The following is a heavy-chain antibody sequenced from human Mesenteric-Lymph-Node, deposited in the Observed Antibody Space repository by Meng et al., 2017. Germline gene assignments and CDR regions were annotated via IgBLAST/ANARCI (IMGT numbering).Heavy chain of an antibody. CDR2: INHSGST. J-gene: IGHJ4*02. D-gene: IGHD6-19*01. V-gene: IGHV4-34*01. CDR1: GFIFSNYW. Sequence: ESLKISCVGSGFIFSNYWMHWVRQAPGKGLEWIGEINHSGSTNYNPSLKSRVTISVDTSKNQFSLKLSSVTAADTAVYYCARSVAGKDYWGQGTLVTVSS. CDR3: ARSVAGKDY.